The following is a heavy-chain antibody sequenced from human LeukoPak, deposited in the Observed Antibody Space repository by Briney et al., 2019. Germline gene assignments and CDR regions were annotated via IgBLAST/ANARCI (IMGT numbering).Heavy chain of an antibody. Sequence: SETLSLTCTVSGGSISSYYWSWIRQPPGKGLEWIGYIYYSGSANYNPSLKSRVTISVDTSKNQFSLKLSSVTAADTAVYYCASLDYWGQGTLVTVSS. CDR2: IYYSGSA. CDR1: GGSISSYY. V-gene: IGHV4-59*01. CDR3: ASLDY. J-gene: IGHJ4*02.